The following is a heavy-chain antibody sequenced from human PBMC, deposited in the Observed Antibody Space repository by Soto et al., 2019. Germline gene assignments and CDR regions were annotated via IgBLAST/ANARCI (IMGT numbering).Heavy chain of an antibody. D-gene: IGHD5-18*01. CDR3: GKEQEDTAMVMVY. J-gene: IGHJ4*02. CDR1: GFTFNSYG. Sequence: QVQLVESGGGVVQPGRSLRLSCAASGFTFNSYGMHWVRQAPGKGLEWVAVISYDGSTKYYADSVKGRFTISRDNSKNTLYLQMNRLRAEDTAVFYCGKEQEDTAMVMVYWGQGTLVTVSS. CDR2: ISYDGSTK. V-gene: IGHV3-30*18.